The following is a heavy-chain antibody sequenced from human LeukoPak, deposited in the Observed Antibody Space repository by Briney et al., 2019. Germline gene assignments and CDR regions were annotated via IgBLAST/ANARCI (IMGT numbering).Heavy chain of an antibody. V-gene: IGHV4-59*01. CDR3: ARAESGLYDSSGYYSDY. CDR1: GGSISSYY. J-gene: IGHJ4*02. Sequence: SETLSLTCTVSGGSISSYYWSWIRQPPGKGLEWVGYIYYSGSTNYNPSLKSRVTISVDTSKNQFSLKLSSVTAADTAVYYCARAESGLYDSSGYYSDYWGQGTLVTVSS. CDR2: IYYSGST. D-gene: IGHD3-22*01.